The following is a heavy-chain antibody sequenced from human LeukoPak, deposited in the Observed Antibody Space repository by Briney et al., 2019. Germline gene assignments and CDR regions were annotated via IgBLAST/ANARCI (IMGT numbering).Heavy chain of an antibody. V-gene: IGHV4-4*09. D-gene: IGHD3-3*01. CDR3: ARHNEGIFGVDQDYYYYYMDV. CDR2: IYTSGST. Sequence: PSETLSLTCTVSGGSISSYYWSWIRQPPGKGLEWIGYIYTSGSTNYNPSLKSRVTISVDTSKNQFSLKLSSVTAADTAVYYCARHNEGIFGVDQDYYYYYMDVWGKGTTVTVSS. J-gene: IGHJ6*03. CDR1: GGSISSYY.